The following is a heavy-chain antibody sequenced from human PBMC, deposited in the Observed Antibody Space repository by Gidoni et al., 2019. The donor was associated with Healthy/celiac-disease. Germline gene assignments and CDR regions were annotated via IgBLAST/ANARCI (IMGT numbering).Heavy chain of an antibody. CDR3: ARDMAMIVVVEGMDV. CDR1: GFPFSSYG. Sequence: QVQLVESGGGLVQPGRSLRLSCAASGFPFSSYGMHVVRQAPGRGLEWVAVIWYDGSNKYYADSVKGRFTISRDNSKNTLYLQMNSLRAEDTAVYYCARDMAMIVVVEGMDVWGQGTTVTVSS. V-gene: IGHV3-33*01. D-gene: IGHD3-22*01. CDR2: IWYDGSNK. J-gene: IGHJ6*02.